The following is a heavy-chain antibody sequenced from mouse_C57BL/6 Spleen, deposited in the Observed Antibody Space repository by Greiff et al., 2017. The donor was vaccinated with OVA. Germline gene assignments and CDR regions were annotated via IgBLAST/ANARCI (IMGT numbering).Heavy chain of an antibody. J-gene: IGHJ4*01. V-gene: IGHV14-2*01. D-gene: IGHD6-1*01. Sequence: VQLQQSGAELVKPGASVKLSCTASGFNIKDYYMHWVKQRTEQGLEWIGRIDPEDGETKYATKFQGKANITADTSSNTAYLQLSILTSEDTAVYYCARSSLNYAMDYWGQGTSVTVSS. CDR2: IDPEDGET. CDR3: ARSSLNYAMDY. CDR1: GFNIKDYY.